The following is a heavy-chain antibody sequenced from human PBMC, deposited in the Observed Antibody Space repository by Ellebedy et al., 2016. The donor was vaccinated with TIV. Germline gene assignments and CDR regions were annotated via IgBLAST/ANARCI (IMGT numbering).Heavy chain of an antibody. CDR2: IKHDGSEQ. V-gene: IGHV3-7*01. Sequence: GESLKISCAASGFTFSTYWMSWVRQAPGKGLEWVANIKHDGSEQYYVDSVKGRFTISRDNAKNSLYLQMNSLRAEDTAVYYCASRITMIRGVIISRYYDYWGQGTLVIVSS. D-gene: IGHD3-10*01. CDR1: GFTFSTYW. J-gene: IGHJ4*02. CDR3: ASRITMIRGVIISRYYDY.